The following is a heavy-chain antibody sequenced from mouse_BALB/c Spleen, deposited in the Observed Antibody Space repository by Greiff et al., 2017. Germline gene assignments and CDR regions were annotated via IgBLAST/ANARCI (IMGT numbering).Heavy chain of an antibody. CDR2: INPGSGGT. CDR3: ASSGYYFDY. CDR1: GYAFTNYL. D-gene: IGHD3-1*01. J-gene: IGHJ2*01. Sequence: VNVVESGAELVRPGTSVKVSCKASGYAFTNYLIEWVKQRPGQGLEWIGVINPGSGGTNYNEKFKGKATLTADKSSSTAYMQLSSLTSDDAAVYFCASSGYYFDYWGQGTTLTVSS. V-gene: IGHV1-54*03.